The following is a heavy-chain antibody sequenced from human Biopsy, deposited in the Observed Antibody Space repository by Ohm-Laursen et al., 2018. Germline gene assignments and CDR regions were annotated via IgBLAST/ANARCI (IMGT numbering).Heavy chain of an antibody. Sequence: GSLRLSCTASGFPVSDYCMSWFRQAPGRGLEWVSDINSSGSTKYHAESVKGRFTISRDNAMNSVYLQMNSLRGEDTAVYYCARAVGIAAAPIDYWGQGTLATVSS. CDR3: ARAVGIAAAPIDY. D-gene: IGHD2-15*01. CDR1: GFPVSDYC. V-gene: IGHV3-11*01. CDR2: INSSGSTK. J-gene: IGHJ4*02.